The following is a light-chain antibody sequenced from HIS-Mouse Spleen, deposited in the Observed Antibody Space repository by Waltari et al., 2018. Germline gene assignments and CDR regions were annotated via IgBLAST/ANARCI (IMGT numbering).Light chain of an antibody. CDR3: QQYYSTPYT. CDR2: WAS. V-gene: IGKV4-1*01. J-gene: IGKJ2*01. Sequence: DIVMTQSPDSLAVSLGETATFHCQSSKSVLYSSNNKNYLAWYQQKPGQPPKLLIYWASTRESGVPDRFSGSGSGTDFTLTISSLQAEDVAVYYCQQYYSTPYTFGQGTKLEIK. CDR1: KSVLYSSNNKNY.